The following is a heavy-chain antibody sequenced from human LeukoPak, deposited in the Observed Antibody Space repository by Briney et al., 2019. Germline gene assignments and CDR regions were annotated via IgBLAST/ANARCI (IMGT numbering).Heavy chain of an antibody. J-gene: IGHJ4*02. V-gene: IGHV3-21*03. D-gene: IGHD3-10*01. CDR2: ISGSSSYI. CDR1: GFTFSSYS. Sequence: GGSLRLSCAASGFTFSSYSMNWVRQAPGKGLEWVSSISGSSSYIYYADSEKGRLTISRDNAKNSLYLQMNSLGAEDTAVYYCARDYYGSGSLDYWGQGTLVTVS. CDR3: ARDYYGSGSLDY.